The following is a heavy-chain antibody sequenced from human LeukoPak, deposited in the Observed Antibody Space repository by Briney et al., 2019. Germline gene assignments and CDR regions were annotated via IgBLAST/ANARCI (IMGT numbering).Heavy chain of an antibody. CDR2: IWYDGSNK. CDR1: GFTFSDYG. J-gene: IGHJ5*02. V-gene: IGHV3-33*01. D-gene: IGHD5-18*01. CDR3: AREVLVYTAMVGFDP. Sequence: GGSLRLSCAASGFTFSDYGMHWVRQAPGKGLEWVAVIWYDGSNKYYADSVEGRFTISRDNSKNTLYMQMSSLRGEDTAVYYCAREVLVYTAMVGFDPWGQGTLVTVSS.